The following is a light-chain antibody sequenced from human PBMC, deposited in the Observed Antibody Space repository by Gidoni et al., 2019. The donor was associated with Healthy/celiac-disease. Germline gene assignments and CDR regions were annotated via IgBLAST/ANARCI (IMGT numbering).Light chain of an antibody. CDR3: QQYGRT. J-gene: IGKJ1*01. V-gene: IGKV3-20*01. CDR2: DAS. Sequence: EIVLSQSPGTLSLSPGERATLSCRARQSVSSSYLAWYQQKPGQAPRLLIYDASSRATGIPDRFSGSGSGTDFTLTISRLEPEDFAVYYCQQYGRTFGQGTKVEIK. CDR1: QSVSSSY.